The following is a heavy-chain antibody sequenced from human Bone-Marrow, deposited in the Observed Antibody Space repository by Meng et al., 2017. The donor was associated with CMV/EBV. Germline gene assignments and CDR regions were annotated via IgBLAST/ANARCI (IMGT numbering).Heavy chain of an antibody. CDR1: GGSFSGYY. CDR2: INHSGST. V-gene: IGHV4-34*01. J-gene: IGHJ5*02. CDR3: ARGPYYDFWSGYYTSSWFDP. D-gene: IGHD3-3*01. Sequence: GPLRLSCAVYGGSFSGYYWSWIRQPPGKGLEWIGEINHSGSTNYNPSLKSRVTISVDTSKNQFSLKLSSVTAADTAVYYCARGPYYDFWSGYYTSSWFDPWGQGTLVTVSS.